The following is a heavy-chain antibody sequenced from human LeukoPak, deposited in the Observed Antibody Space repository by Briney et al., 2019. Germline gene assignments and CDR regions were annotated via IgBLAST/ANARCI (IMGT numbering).Heavy chain of an antibody. Sequence: GASVKVSCKASGGTFISYATSWVRQAPGQGLEWMGGIIPIFGTANYAQKFQGRVTITADESTSTAYMELSSLRSEDTAVYYCALTSSGWYSRHFDYWGQGTLVTVSS. J-gene: IGHJ4*02. CDR2: IIPIFGTA. V-gene: IGHV1-69*13. CDR1: GGTFISYA. D-gene: IGHD6-19*01. CDR3: ALTSSGWYSRHFDY.